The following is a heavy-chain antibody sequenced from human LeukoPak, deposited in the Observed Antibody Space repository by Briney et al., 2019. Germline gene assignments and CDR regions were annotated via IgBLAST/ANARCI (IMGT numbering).Heavy chain of an antibody. V-gene: IGHV1-2*04. Sequence: VASVKVSCKASGYTFSGYYMHWVRQAPGQGLEWMGWINPNSGGTNYAQKFQGWVTMTRDTSISTAYMELSRLRSDDTAVYYCARDRGYCSGGSCQNFDYWGQGTLATVSS. J-gene: IGHJ4*02. CDR1: GYTFSGYY. CDR3: ARDRGYCSGGSCQNFDY. CDR2: INPNSGGT. D-gene: IGHD2-15*01.